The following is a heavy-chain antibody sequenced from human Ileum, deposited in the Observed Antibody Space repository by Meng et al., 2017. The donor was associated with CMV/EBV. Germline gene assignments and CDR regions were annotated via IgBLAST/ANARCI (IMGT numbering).Heavy chain of an antibody. V-gene: IGHV1-69*05. Sequence: SVKVSCKASGGTFSSYAISWVRQAPGQGLEWMGGIIPIFGTANYAQKFQGRVTITTDESTSTAHMELSSLRSEDTAVYYCASSFGYCSSTSCYEYEDAFDIWGQGTMVTVSS. CDR2: IIPIFGTA. D-gene: IGHD2-2*01. CDR3: ASSFGYCSSTSCYEYEDAFDI. J-gene: IGHJ3*02. CDR1: GGTFSSYA.